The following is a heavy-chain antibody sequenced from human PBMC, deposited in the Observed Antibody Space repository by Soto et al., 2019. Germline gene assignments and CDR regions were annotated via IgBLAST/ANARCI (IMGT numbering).Heavy chain of an antibody. CDR1: GYIFVNYG. CDR3: AKVDNYVTTTPQHV. V-gene: IGHV1-18*01. CDR2: ISPYSGNT. D-gene: IGHD3-16*01. J-gene: IGHJ6*02. Sequence: QVQLVQSGDEVRKPGSSVKDSCKASGYIFVNYGIAWVRQAPGQGLEWMGWISPYSGNTHYSSKVQGRLTMTTHTSTGTAYMGLRCLTSDVTAVYNWAKVDNYVTTTPQHVWGQGTTVTVSS.